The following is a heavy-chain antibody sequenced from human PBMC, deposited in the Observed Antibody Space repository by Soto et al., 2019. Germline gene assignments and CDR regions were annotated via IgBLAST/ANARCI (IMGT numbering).Heavy chain of an antibody. CDR3: ARTSFGGLTWRMPPHMPLYAYGMDV. J-gene: IGHJ6*02. D-gene: IGHD3-16*01. CDR1: GFTFSSYG. CDR2: MSYDGSTK. V-gene: IGHV3-30-3*01. Sequence: QVQLVESGGGVVQPGGSLRLSCAASGFTFSSYGMYWVRQAPGKGLEWVAIMSYDGSTKYFADSVKGRFTISRDNSHNTLVLQMNSLRAEETAVYYCARTSFGGLTWRMPPHMPLYAYGMDVWGQGTTVTVSS.